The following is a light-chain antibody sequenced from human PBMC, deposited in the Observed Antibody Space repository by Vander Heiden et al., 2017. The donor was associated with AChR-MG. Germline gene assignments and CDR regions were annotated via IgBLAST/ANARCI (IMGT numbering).Light chain of an antibody. V-gene: IGKV2-30*01. J-gene: IGKJ2*01. CDR3: MQRAHWPYT. CDR1: QSLMKTDGDIY. CDR2: KLS. Sequence: DAVLTQLPLSLPVTLGQPASISCRSSQSLMKTDGDIYLFWFLQRPGQSPRRLIYKLSNRDSRVPDRFSGSGSDTEFTLKISRVEAEDVGVYYCMQRAHWPYTFGQGTKLEIK.